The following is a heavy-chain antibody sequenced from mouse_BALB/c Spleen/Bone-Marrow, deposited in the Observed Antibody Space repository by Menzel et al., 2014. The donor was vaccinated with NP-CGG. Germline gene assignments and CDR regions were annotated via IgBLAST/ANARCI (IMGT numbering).Heavy chain of an antibody. CDR3: AREIITSFAY. D-gene: IGHD1-1*01. Sequence: QVQPQQSGAELVRPGTSAKVSCKASGYAFTNYLIEWVKQRPGQGLEWIGVINPGSGGTNYNEKFKGKATLTADKSSSTAYMQLSSLTSDDSAVYFCAREIITSFAYWGQGTLVTVSA. V-gene: IGHV1-54*01. J-gene: IGHJ3*01. CDR2: INPGSGGT. CDR1: GYAFTNYL.